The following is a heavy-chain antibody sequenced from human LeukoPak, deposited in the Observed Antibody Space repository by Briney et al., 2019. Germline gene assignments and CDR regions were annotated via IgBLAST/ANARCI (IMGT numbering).Heavy chain of an antibody. CDR1: GYTFTSYG. Sequence: GASVKVSCKASGYTFTSYGITWVRQAPGQGLEWMGWFSAYADNTNYVQRIQGRVTMTTDTSTSTAYLELRSLRSDDTAVYYCARDCIGCHGFDYWGQGTLVTVSS. CDR2: FSAYADNT. V-gene: IGHV1-18*01. CDR3: ARDCIGCHGFDY. D-gene: IGHD2-15*01. J-gene: IGHJ4*02.